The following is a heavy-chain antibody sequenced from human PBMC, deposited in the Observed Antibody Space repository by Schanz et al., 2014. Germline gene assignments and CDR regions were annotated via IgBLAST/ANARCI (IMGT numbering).Heavy chain of an antibody. D-gene: IGHD3-3*01. CDR2: ITYNGGTI. V-gene: IGHV3-48*01. Sequence: EVQLVESGGGLIQPGGSLRLSCAASGFGFSSYSMNWVRQAPGKGLEWISYITYNGGTIYYADSVKGRFTISRDNAKNSVFLQMNSLRAEDTAVYYCVRDSFFAFDYWGQGTLVTVSS. CDR1: GFGFSSYS. J-gene: IGHJ4*02. CDR3: VRDSFFAFDY.